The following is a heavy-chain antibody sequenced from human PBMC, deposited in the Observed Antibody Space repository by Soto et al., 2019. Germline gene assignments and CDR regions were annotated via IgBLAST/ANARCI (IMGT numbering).Heavy chain of an antibody. V-gene: IGHV3-30-3*01. Sequence: QVQLVESGGGVVQPGRSLRLSCAASGFTFSSYAMHWVRQAPGKGLEWVAVISYDGSNKYYADSVKGRFTISRDNSKNTLYLQMNSLRAEDMAVYYCARDETTTDAFDIWGQGTMVTVSS. CDR3: ARDETTTDAFDI. CDR2: ISYDGSNK. D-gene: IGHD4-17*01. J-gene: IGHJ3*02. CDR1: GFTFSSYA.